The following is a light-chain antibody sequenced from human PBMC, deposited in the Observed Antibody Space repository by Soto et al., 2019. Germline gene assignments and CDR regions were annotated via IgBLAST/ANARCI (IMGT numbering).Light chain of an antibody. CDR3: AAWDASLNGYV. CDR2: NSY. V-gene: IGLV1-44*01. J-gene: IGLJ1*01. CDR1: SSNIGSKT. Sequence: QSVLTQPPSASGTPGQMVTISCSGSSSNIGSKTVNWYQQLPGTVPKLLIYNSYQRPSGVPDRFSGSKSGTSASLAISGLQSEDEADYYCAAWDASLNGYVFGDGTKVTVL.